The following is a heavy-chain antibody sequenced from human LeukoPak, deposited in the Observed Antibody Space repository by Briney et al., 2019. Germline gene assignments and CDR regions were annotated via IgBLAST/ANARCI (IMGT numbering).Heavy chain of an antibody. CDR3: AKGSSGWYGWFDP. CDR1: GFTFSSYR. V-gene: IGHV3-48*01. Sequence: PGGSLRLSCAASGFTFSSYRMNWVRQAPGKGLEWVSYISSSSSTIYYADSVKGRFTISRDNAKNSLYLQMNSLRAEDMALYYCAKGSSGWYGWFDPWGQGTLVTVSS. D-gene: IGHD6-19*01. J-gene: IGHJ5*02. CDR2: ISSSSSTI.